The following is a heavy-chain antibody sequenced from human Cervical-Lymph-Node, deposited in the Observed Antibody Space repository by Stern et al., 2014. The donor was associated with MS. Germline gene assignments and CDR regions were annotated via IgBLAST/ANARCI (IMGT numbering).Heavy chain of an antibody. CDR1: GLTFSTSV. V-gene: IGHV3-33*01. CDR2: VWNDGSKE. J-gene: IGHJ3*02. CDR3: ATSTASDAFDI. Sequence: VQLVQSGGGVVQPGRSLRLSCVASGLTFSTSVMHWVRQAPGKALEWVAVVWNDGSKEHFTESVKGRFPTSRDTAKNTLHLQMSSLRAEDTAVYFCATSTASDAFDIWGQGTLVTVSS. D-gene: IGHD2/OR15-2a*01.